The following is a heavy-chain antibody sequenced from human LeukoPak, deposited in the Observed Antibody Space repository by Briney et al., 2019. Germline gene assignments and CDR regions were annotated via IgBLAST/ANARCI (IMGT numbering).Heavy chain of an antibody. V-gene: IGHV3-15*01. CDR1: GFTFSDAW. CDR3: TTDVHTL. J-gene: IGHJ4*02. CDR2: IRSKADGGTT. D-gene: IGHD1-1*01. Sequence: TGGSLRLSCAASGFTFSDAWMNWVRQSPGKGLEWVGRIRSKADGGTTDYAALVKGRFIISRDDTKDTVYLQMNSLETEDTGVYSSTTDVHTLWGQGTLVTVSS.